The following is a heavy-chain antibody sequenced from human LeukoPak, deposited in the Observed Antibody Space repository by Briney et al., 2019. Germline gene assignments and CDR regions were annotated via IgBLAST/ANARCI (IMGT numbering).Heavy chain of an antibody. D-gene: IGHD6-19*01. CDR3: ASGESGWYRDYYGMDI. V-gene: IGHV1-2*02. Sequence: ASVKVSCTASGYTFTGYYMHWVRQAPGQGLEWMGWINPNSGGTNYAQKFQGRVTMTRDTSISTAYMELSRLRSDDTAVYYCASGESGWYRDYYGMDIWGQGTTVTVSS. CDR1: GYTFTGYY. J-gene: IGHJ6*02. CDR2: INPNSGGT.